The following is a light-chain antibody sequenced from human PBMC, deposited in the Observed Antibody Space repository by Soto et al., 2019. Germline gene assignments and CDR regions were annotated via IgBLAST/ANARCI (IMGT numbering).Light chain of an antibody. V-gene: IGKV1-17*01. Sequence: DLQMTQSPSSLSASVGDRVTITCRASQGIGNDLGWYQQKPGRAPNRLIYAAFSLQSGVPSRFSGSGSGTEFTLTISSLQPEDFATYYCLQHNSYPRTFGQGTKVEIK. J-gene: IGKJ1*01. CDR2: AAF. CDR3: LQHNSYPRT. CDR1: QGIGND.